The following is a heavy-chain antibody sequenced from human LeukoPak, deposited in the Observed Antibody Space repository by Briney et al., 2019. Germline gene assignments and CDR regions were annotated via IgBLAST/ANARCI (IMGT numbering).Heavy chain of an antibody. CDR1: GFIFNTYS. V-gene: IGHV3-21*01. J-gene: IGHJ6*02. D-gene: IGHD5-12*01. CDR2: INSGSNYA. Sequence: GGSLRLSCAASGFIFNTYSMNWVRQAPGKGLEWVSSINSGSNYAFYADSVKGRFTISRDNDKNSLYLQMNSLTVEDTAVYYCARDGGYDWHSEPMDVWGQGTTVTVSS. CDR3: ARDGGYDWHSEPMDV.